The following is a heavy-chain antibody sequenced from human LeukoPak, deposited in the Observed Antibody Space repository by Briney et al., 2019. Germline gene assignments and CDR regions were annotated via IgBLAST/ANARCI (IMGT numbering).Heavy chain of an antibody. J-gene: IGHJ4*02. CDR2: IFRNSETMET. CDR1: GLTFTNTW. Sequence: PGGSLRLSCEASGLTFTNTWLTWVRRAPGKGLEWVGRIFRNSETMETEYGAPVKGRFTISRDDSKNTLYLQMNSLRAEDTAIYFCTKEYDYSGYLGQGRGYFDYWGQGTLVTVSS. D-gene: IGHD3-22*01. V-gene: IGHV3-15*01. CDR3: TKEYDYSGYLGQGRGYFDY.